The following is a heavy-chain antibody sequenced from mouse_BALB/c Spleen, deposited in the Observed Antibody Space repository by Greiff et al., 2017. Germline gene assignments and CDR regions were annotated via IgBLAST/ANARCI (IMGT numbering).Heavy chain of an antibody. J-gene: IGHJ2*01. CDR3: ARDGNYGFDY. CDR2: IYPGDGDT. V-gene: IGHV1-87*01. Sequence: QVQLKESGAELARPGASVKLSCKASGYTFTSYWMQWVNQRPGQGLEWIGAIYPGDGDTRYTQKFKGKATLTADKSSSTAYMQLSSLASEDSAVYYCARDGNYGFDYWGQGTTLTVSS. D-gene: IGHD2-1*01. CDR1: GYTFTSYW.